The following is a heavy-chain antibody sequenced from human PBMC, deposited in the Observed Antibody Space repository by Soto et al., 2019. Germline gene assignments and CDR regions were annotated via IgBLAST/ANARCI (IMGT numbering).Heavy chain of an antibody. D-gene: IGHD1-20*01. Sequence: ASEHVSCQVSRYTLPELSMHWVRQAPGKGLEGMGGFDPEDGETIYAQKFQGRVTMTEDTSTDTAYMELSSLRSEDTAVYYCAGILPRGRYYYGRDVWGQGTTATVSS. V-gene: IGHV1-24*01. J-gene: IGHJ6*02. CDR1: RYTLPELS. CDR3: AGILPRGRYYYGRDV. CDR2: FDPEDGET.